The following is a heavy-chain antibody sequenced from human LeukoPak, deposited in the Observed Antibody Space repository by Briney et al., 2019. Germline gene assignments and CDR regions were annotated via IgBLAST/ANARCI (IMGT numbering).Heavy chain of an antibody. Sequence: PSETLSLTCTVSGGSISSYYWSWIRQPPGKGLEWIGEINHSGSTNYNPSLKSRVTISVDTSKNQFSLKLSSVTAADTAVYYCARGQRTYYYGSGSYYNARYNWFDPWGQGTLVTVSS. CDR3: ARGQRTYYYGSGSYYNARYNWFDP. CDR1: GGSISSYY. J-gene: IGHJ5*02. V-gene: IGHV4-34*01. CDR2: INHSGST. D-gene: IGHD3-10*01.